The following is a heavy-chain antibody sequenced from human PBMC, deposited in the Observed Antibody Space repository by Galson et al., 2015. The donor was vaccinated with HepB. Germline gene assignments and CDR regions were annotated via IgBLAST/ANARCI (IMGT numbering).Heavy chain of an antibody. CDR3: ARDGAIAAATPFDY. J-gene: IGHJ4*02. D-gene: IGHD6-13*01. Sequence: CAISGDSVSSNSAAWNWIRQSPSRGLEWLGRTYYRSKWYNDYAVSVKSRITINPDTSKNQFSLQLNSVTPEDTAVYYCARDGAIAAATPFDYRGQGTLVTVSS. V-gene: IGHV6-1*01. CDR2: TYYRSKWYN. CDR1: GDSVSSNSAA.